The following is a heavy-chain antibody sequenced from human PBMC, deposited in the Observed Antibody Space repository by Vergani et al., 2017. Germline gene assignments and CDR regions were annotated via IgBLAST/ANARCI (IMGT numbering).Heavy chain of an antibody. CDR1: GFTFSSYG. D-gene: IGHD3-10*01. Sequence: QVQLVESGGGVVQPGRSLRLSCAASGFTFSSYGMHWVRQAPGKGLEWVAVIWYDGSNKYYADSVKGRFTISRDNSKNTLYLQMNSLRAEDTAVYYCASQLLWFGESHFDYWGQGTLVTVSS. J-gene: IGHJ4*02. CDR2: IWYDGSNK. CDR3: ASQLLWFGESHFDY. V-gene: IGHV3-33*01.